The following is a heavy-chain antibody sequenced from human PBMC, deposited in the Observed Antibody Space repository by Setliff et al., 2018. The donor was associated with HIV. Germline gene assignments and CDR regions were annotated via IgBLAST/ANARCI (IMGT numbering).Heavy chain of an antibody. CDR2: ISSSSSYI. CDR1: GFTFSSYS. D-gene: IGHD5-18*01. CDR3: ARDSRARGYSYGSPDY. Sequence: PGGSLRLSCAASGFTFSSYSMNWVRQAPGKGLEWVSSISSSSSYIYYADSVKGRFTISRDNAKNSLYLQMNSLRAEDTAVYYCARDSRARGYSYGSPDYWGQGTLVTVSS. J-gene: IGHJ4*02. V-gene: IGHV3-21*01.